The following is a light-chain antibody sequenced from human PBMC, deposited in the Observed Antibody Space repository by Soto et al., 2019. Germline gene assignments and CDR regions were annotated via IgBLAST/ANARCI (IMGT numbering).Light chain of an antibody. J-gene: IGKJ3*01. CDR2: AAS. CDR1: QSINNRY. V-gene: IGKV3-20*01. CDR3: QQFGSSPGFT. Sequence: EIVLTPSPGTLSLSPGERATLSCRASQSINNRYLAWYQQKPGQAPRLLIYAASSRATGIPDRFSGSGSGTYFTLTIRRLEPEDFAVYYCQQFGSSPGFTFGPGTKVDIK.